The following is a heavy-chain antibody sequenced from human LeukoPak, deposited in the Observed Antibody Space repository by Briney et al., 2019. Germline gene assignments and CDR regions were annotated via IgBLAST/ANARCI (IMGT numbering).Heavy chain of an antibody. J-gene: IGHJ3*02. Sequence: SETLSLTCIVSGASISSESYYWSWIRQSAGKGLEWIGRVSPSGSTTYNPSLKSRVTISMDTSKNQVSLKLTSVTAADTAMYYCARGLFSHYYDSSGYSTHDAFDIWGQGTMVTVSS. CDR2: VSPSGST. CDR3: ARGLFSHYYDSSGYSTHDAFDI. V-gene: IGHV4-61*02. D-gene: IGHD3-22*01. CDR1: GASISSESYY.